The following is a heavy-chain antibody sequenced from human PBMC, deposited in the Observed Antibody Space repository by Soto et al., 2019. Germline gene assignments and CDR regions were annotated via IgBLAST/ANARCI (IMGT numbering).Heavy chain of an antibody. D-gene: IGHD3-22*01. CDR1: GFSLSTSGVG. J-gene: IGHJ5*02. CDR2: IHWNDDK. Sequence: SGATLVNPTQTLTLTCTFSGFSLSTSGVGVGWIRQPPGKALEWLALIHWNDDKRYSPYLKSRLTITKDTSKNQVVLTLTNLDPLDTGTYSCAHTKDSSGFLTSWGQGILVTVSS. V-gene: IGHV2-5*01. CDR3: AHTKDSSGFLTS.